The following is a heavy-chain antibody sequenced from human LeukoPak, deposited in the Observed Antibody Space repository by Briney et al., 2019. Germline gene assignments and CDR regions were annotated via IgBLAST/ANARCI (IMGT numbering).Heavy chain of an antibody. J-gene: IGHJ4*02. Sequence: GGSLRLSCAASGYTFDDYGMSWVRQAPGNGLELVSGINWNGGSTGYADSVKGRFTISRDNAKNSLYLQMNSLRAEDTALYYCARDWAYSKVPGYWGQGTLVTVSS. V-gene: IGHV3-20*04. CDR1: GYTFDDYG. D-gene: IGHD4-11*01. CDR3: ARDWAYSKVPGY. CDR2: INWNGGST.